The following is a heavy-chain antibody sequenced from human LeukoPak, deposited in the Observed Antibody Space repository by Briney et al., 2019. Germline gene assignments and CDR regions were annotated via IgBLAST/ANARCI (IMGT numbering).Heavy chain of an antibody. Sequence: GGSLRLSCAASGFTFSIYSMDWVRQAPGKGLEWVSYLSSSSSVIYHADSVKGRFTISRDNAKNSLYLQMNSLRAEDTAVYYCARTFTIFGVVGYYYYYMDVWGKGTTVTVSS. CDR1: GFTFSIYS. CDR3: ARTFTIFGVVGYYYYYMDV. V-gene: IGHV3-48*01. J-gene: IGHJ6*03. D-gene: IGHD3-3*01. CDR2: LSSSSSVI.